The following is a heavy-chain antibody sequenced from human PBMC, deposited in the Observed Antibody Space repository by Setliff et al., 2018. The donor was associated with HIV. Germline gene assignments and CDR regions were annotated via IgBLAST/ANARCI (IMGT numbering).Heavy chain of an antibody. CDR1: GYTFSSNA. CDR3: ARSQGYFDWLSLGAFDY. J-gene: IGHJ4*02. V-gene: IGHV1-3*01. Sequence: ASVKVSCKASGYTFSSNAIHWVRQAPGQSLEWMGWINAGNGNTKYSQRFQGRVSITRDTSASTVHMELSSLRSEDTAIYYCARSQGYFDWLSLGAFDYWGQGTLVTVSS. CDR2: INAGNGNT. D-gene: IGHD3-9*01.